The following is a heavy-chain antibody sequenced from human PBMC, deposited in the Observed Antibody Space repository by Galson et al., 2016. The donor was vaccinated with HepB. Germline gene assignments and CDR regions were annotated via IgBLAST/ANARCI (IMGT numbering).Heavy chain of an antibody. CDR3: ARCNPDYYYGMGV. Sequence: PALVKPTQTLTLTCTFSGFSLSSSGMCVNWIRQPPGKALEWLALIDWDDDEFYSTSLKTRLTISKDTSKSQVVLTMTNMDPVDTATYYCARCNPDYYYGMGVWGQGTTVTVSS. J-gene: IGHJ6*02. CDR2: IDWDDDE. CDR1: GFSLSSSGMC. V-gene: IGHV2-70*01.